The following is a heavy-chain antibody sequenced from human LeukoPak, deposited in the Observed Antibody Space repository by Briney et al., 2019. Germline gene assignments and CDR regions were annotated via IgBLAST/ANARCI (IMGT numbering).Heavy chain of an antibody. V-gene: IGHV3-73*01. CDR2: IRSKANSYAT. Sequence: GGSLKLSCAASGFTFSVSAMHWVRQASGKGLEWVGRIRSKANSYATAYAASVKGRFTISRDDSKNTAYLQMNSLKTEDTAVYYCTRPLDGYNGLDYWGQGTLVTVSS. CDR1: GFTFSVSA. CDR3: TRPLDGYNGLDY. D-gene: IGHD5-24*01. J-gene: IGHJ4*02.